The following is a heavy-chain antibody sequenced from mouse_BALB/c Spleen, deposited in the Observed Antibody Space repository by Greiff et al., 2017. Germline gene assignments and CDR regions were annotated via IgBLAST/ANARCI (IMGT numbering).Heavy chain of an antibody. J-gene: IGHJ3*01. Sequence: QVQLQQSGPELVKPGASVKISCKASGYAFSSSWMNWVKQRPGQGLEWIGRIYPGDGDTNYNGKFKGKATLTADKSSSTAYMQLSSLTSVDSAVYFCAKGYGYDWFAYWGQGTLVTVSA. D-gene: IGHD2-2*01. CDR2: IYPGDGDT. CDR3: AKGYGYDWFAY. V-gene: IGHV1-82*01. CDR1: GYAFSSSW.